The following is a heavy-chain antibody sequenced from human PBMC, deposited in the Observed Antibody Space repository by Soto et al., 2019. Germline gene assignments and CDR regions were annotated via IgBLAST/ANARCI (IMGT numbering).Heavy chain of an antibody. D-gene: IGHD3-16*01. Sequence: EVQLLDSGGGLVQPGGSLRLSCAXSXXTFSNYAXTWVRQGRGKGLEWVSGISGSGGRSYYADSVKGRFTISRDNSKSTLYLQMNSLRAEDTAVYYCAKAYFVWSSEQPYYFDYWGQGTLVTVSS. V-gene: IGHV3-23*01. CDR1: XXTFSNYA. CDR3: AKAYFVWSSEQPYYFDY. J-gene: IGHJ4*02. CDR2: ISGSGGRS.